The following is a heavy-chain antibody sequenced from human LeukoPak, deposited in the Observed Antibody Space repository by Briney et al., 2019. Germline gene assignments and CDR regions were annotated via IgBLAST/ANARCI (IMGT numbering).Heavy chain of an antibody. J-gene: IGHJ4*02. CDR3: ARHVHSLSGYSSGWYVDY. V-gene: IGHV4-39*01. Sequence: SETLSLTCSVSGGSVSSTTYYWGWIRRPPGKGLEWIGTIYYTGSTYYNPSLKSRVTISVDTSKNQFSLNLRSVTAADTAVYYCARHVHSLSGYSSGWYVDYWGQGTLVTVSS. CDR2: IYYTGST. D-gene: IGHD6-19*01. CDR1: GGSVSSTTYY.